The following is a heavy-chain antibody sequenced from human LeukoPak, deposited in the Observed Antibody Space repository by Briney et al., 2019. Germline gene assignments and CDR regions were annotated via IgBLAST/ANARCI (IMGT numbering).Heavy chain of an antibody. CDR1: GGTFNNSA. J-gene: IGHJ5*02. V-gene: IGHV1-69*05. CDR2: IMPLFGTA. CDR3: ARDVHGDYGSGWFDH. Sequence: GASVKVSCKTSGGTFNNSAISWVRQAPGQGLEWLGGIMPLFGTAGYAQKFQGSFTITKDESTRTVYLELTSLTSDDTAVYYCARDVHGDYGSGWFDHWGQGTLVSVSS. D-gene: IGHD4-17*01.